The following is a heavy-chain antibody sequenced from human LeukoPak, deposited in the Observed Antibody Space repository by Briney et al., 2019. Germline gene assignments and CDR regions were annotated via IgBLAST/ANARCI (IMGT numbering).Heavy chain of an antibody. V-gene: IGHV3-74*01. Sequence: PGESLRLSCAASGFTFSSYWMHWVRPAPGKVLVGVSRINSEGRSTNYADSVKGRFTISRNNAKNTLHLQMNSLRAEDTAVYYCARGARGSGTASDYWGQGTLVTVSS. CDR1: GFTFSSYW. J-gene: IGHJ4*02. D-gene: IGHD3-10*01. CDR3: ARGARGSGTASDY. CDR2: INSEGRST.